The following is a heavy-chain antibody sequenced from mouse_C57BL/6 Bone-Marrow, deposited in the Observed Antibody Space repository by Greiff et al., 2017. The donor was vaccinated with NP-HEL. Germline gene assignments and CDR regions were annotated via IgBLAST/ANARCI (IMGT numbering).Heavy chain of an antibody. Sequence: EVQLVESGGGLVKPGGSLKLSCAASGFTFSDYYMYWVRQTPEKRLEWVAYISNGGGSTYYPDTVKGRFTISRDNAKNTLYLQMSRLKSEDTAMYYCARLYYSNPYYAMDYWGQGTSVTVSS. CDR2: ISNGGGST. V-gene: IGHV5-12*01. J-gene: IGHJ4*01. D-gene: IGHD2-5*01. CDR1: GFTFSDYY. CDR3: ARLYYSNPYYAMDY.